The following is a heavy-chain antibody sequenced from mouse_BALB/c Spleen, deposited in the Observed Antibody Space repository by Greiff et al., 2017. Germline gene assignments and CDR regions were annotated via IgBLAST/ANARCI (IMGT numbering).Heavy chain of an antibody. Sequence: QVQLKESGPGLVAPSQSLSITCTVSGFSLTSYGVHWVRQPPGKGLEWLGVMWAGGSTNYNSALMSRLSISKDNSKSQVFLKMNSLQTDDTAMYYCARGYYGSSYGYVDVWGAGTTVTVSS. CDR3: ARGYYGSSYGYVDV. J-gene: IGHJ1*01. D-gene: IGHD1-1*01. CDR2: MWAGGST. CDR1: GFSLTSYG. V-gene: IGHV2-9*02.